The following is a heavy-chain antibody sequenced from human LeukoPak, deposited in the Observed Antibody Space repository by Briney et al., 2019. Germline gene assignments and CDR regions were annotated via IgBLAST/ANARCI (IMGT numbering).Heavy chain of an antibody. J-gene: IGHJ6*03. Sequence: SETLSLTCNVSGDSISSYYWGWIRQPPGKGLEGIGYIYYSGSTTYNPSLRSRVTISVDSSKNQFSLNLKSVTAADTAVYYCAKDSNSHLYSYFSMDVWGKGTTVTVSS. V-gene: IGHV4-59*01. CDR2: IYYSGST. CDR1: GDSISSYY. D-gene: IGHD4-11*01. CDR3: AKDSNSHLYSYFSMDV.